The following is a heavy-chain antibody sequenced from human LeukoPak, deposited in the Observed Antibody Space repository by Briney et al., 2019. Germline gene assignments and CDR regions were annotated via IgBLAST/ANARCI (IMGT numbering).Heavy chain of an antibody. D-gene: IGHD2-15*01. J-gene: IGHJ6*03. CDR3: ARDGKIQLGYCSGGSCSSYYYYYMDV. V-gene: IGHV4-4*07. Sequence: PSETLSLTCTVSGGSISSYYWSWIRQPAGKGLEWIGRIYTSGSTNYNPSLKSRVTMSVDTSKNQFSLKLSSVTAADTAVYYCARDGKIQLGYCSGGSCSSYYYYYMDVWGKGTTVTVSS. CDR2: IYTSGST. CDR1: GGSISSYY.